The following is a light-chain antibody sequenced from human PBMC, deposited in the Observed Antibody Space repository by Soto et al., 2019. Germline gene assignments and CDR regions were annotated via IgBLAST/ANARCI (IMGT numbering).Light chain of an antibody. CDR3: QSYDSSLSGLL. CDR2: GNS. J-gene: IGLJ2*01. Sequence: QSALTQPPSVSGAPGQRGTISCTGSSSNIGAGYDVHWYQQLPGTAPKLLIYGNSNRPSGVPDRFSGSKSGTSASLAITGLQAEDEADYYCQSYDSSLSGLLFGGGTKLTVL. V-gene: IGLV1-40*01. CDR1: SSNIGAGYD.